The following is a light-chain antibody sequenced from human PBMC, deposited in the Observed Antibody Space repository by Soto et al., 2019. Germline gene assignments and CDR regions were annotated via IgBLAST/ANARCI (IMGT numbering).Light chain of an antibody. CDR2: GNS. Sequence: QSVLTQPPSVSGAPGQRVTISCTGSSSNIGAGYDVHWYQQLPGTAPKLLIYGNSNRPSGVPDRFSGSKSGTSASLAITGLQPEDEADYHCQSYDSSLSGSVVFGGGTQLPVL. CDR1: SSNIGAGYD. CDR3: QSYDSSLSGSVV. J-gene: IGLJ2*01. V-gene: IGLV1-40*01.